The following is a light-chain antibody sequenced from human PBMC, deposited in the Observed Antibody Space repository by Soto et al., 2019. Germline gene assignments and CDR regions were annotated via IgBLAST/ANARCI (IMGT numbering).Light chain of an antibody. Sequence: QSVLTQPPSASGTPGQRVTISCSGSSSSIGSNTVNWYQQLPGTAPKLLIYNNDQRPSGVPDRFSGSKSGTSASLAISGLQSEDEADYYCAEWDDSLNGVVFGGGTTLTVL. J-gene: IGLJ2*01. CDR1: SSSIGSNT. V-gene: IGLV1-44*01. CDR2: NND. CDR3: AEWDDSLNGVV.